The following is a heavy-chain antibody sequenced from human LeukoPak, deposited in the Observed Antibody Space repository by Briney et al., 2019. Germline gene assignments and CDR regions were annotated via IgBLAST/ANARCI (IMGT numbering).Heavy chain of an antibody. J-gene: IGHJ4*02. CDR3: ARAQWELDY. V-gene: IGHV3-30*04. D-gene: IGHD1-26*01. Sequence: GGSLRLSCAASGFTFSSYAMHWVRQAPGKGLEWVAVISYGGSNKYYADSVKGRFTISRDNAKKSLYLQMNSLRAEDTAVYYCARAQWELDYWGQGTLVTVSS. CDR1: GFTFSSYA. CDR2: ISYGGSNK.